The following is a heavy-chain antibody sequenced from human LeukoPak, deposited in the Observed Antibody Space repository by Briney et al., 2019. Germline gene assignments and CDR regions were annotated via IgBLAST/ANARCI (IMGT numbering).Heavy chain of an antibody. CDR2: ISDSGGST. D-gene: IGHD6-13*01. CDR3: AKYSSGIAAAGFDY. V-gene: IGHV3-23*01. Sequence: GGSLRPSCAASGFTFSSYAMSWVRQAPGKGLEWVSAISDSGGSTYYADSVKGRFTISRDNSKNTLYLQMNSLRAEDTAVYYCAKYSSGIAAAGFDYWGQGTLVTVSS. CDR1: GFTFSSYA. J-gene: IGHJ4*02.